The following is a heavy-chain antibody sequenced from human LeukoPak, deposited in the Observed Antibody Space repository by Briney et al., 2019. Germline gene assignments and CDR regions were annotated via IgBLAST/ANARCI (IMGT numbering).Heavy chain of an antibody. V-gene: IGHV3-21*06. CDR3: VRDVGAVRGEVYFDY. CDR1: GFTFSSYS. CDR2: ISSSSSYI. D-gene: IGHD3-10*01. J-gene: IGHJ4*02. Sequence: GGSLRLSCAASGFTFSSYSMNWVRQAPGKGLEWVSSISSSSSYIYYADSVKHRFTISRDNTKNLLYLEMSSLRAEDTAMYFCVRDVGAVRGEVYFDYWGQGTLVTVSS.